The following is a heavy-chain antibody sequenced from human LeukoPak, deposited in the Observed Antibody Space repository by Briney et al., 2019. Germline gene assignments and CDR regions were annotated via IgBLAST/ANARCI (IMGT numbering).Heavy chain of an antibody. D-gene: IGHD1-14*01. J-gene: IGHJ4*02. Sequence: SETLSLTCTVSGGSISSYYWSWIRQPPGKGLEWIGNVYHGGSTNYNPSLKSRVTISADTSKNQFSLKVSSVTAADTAVYYCARNRRPPFDFDYWGQGTLVTVSS. CDR2: VYHGGST. CDR3: ARNRRPPFDFDY. V-gene: IGHV4-59*08. CDR1: GGSISSYY.